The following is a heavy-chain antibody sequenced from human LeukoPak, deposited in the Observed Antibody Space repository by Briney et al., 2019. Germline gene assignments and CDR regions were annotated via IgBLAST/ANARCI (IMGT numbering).Heavy chain of an antibody. V-gene: IGHV3-21*01. J-gene: IGHJ4*02. CDR1: GFSFSSYT. Sequence: GGSLRLSCAASGFSFSSYTMNWVRQAPGKGLEWVSSISSGSTYIYYADSVKGRFTISRDNARNSLYLQMSSLRAEDTAVYSCARSEAVDTSMVAYWGQGTLVTVSS. D-gene: IGHD5-18*01. CDR2: ISSGSTYI. CDR3: ARSEAVDTSMVAY.